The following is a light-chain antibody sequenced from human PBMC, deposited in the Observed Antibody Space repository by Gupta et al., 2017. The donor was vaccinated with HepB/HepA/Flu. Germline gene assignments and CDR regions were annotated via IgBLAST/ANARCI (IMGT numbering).Light chain of an antibody. CDR2: DES. Sequence: DIQMTQSPSSLSASVGDRVTLTCQASQDIGKYLNWYQQNPGMAPKRLIYDESNLETGGPSRFSGSGSGTYCTFTISSLKPEEIAKYYCQQYGNLHQGGDTFGQGTKMEIK. V-gene: IGKV1-33*01. CDR1: QDIGKY. J-gene: IGKJ2*01. CDR3: QQYGNLHQGGDT.